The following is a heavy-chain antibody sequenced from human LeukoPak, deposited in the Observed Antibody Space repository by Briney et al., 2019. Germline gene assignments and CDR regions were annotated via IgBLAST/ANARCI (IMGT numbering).Heavy chain of an antibody. V-gene: IGHV4-39*01. Sequence: SETLSLTCTVSGGSISSSTYYWAWICQPPGKGLEWIGSIYYGGSTYYNPSLKSRVTISVDTSKGHFSLNLSSVTAADTAVYYCARQWLTPYYFDCWGQGTLVTVSS. CDR3: ARQWLTPYYFDC. D-gene: IGHD6-19*01. J-gene: IGHJ4*02. CDR2: IYYGGST. CDR1: GGSISSSTYY.